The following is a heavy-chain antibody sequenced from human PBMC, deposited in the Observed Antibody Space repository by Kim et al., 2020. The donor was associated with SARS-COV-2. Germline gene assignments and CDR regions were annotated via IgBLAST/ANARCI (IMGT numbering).Heavy chain of an antibody. Sequence: GGSLRLSCAASGFIFSSFSMSWVRQAPGKGLEWVSGISGSGGNTDYADSVQGRFIISIDNSKNTVYLQMNSLRTEDTAVYDCAKKKFSDYYGSGSLDYWGQGTLVTVSS. CDR3: AKKKFSDYYGSGSLDY. V-gene: IGHV3-23*01. D-gene: IGHD3-10*01. CDR2: ISGSGGNT. CDR1: GFIFSSFS. J-gene: IGHJ4*02.